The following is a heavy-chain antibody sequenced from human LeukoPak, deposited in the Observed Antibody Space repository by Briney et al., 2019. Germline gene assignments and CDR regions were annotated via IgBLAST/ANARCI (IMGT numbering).Heavy chain of an antibody. Sequence: GGSLRLSCAASGFTLSSYWMSWLRQAPGKGLEGVANIKQDGSEKYYVDSVKGRSTISRDNAKNSLYLQMNSLRAEDTAVYYCARDCSSTSCYVYWGQGTLVTVSS. J-gene: IGHJ4*02. CDR2: IKQDGSEK. V-gene: IGHV3-7*01. CDR1: GFTLSSYW. D-gene: IGHD2-2*01. CDR3: ARDCSSTSCYVY.